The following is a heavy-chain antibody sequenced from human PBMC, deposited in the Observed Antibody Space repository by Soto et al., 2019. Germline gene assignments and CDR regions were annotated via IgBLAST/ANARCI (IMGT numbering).Heavy chain of an antibody. V-gene: IGHV4-59*01. CDR3: ARDRHGLIGLGSFDI. J-gene: IGHJ3*02. D-gene: IGHD2-8*01. CDR2: IYYSGNT. CDR1: GDSISSFY. Sequence: QVQLQESGPGLVKPSETLSLTCTVAGDSISSFYWSWIRQPPGKGLEWIGYIYYSGNTNNNPSFKSRVSISVDTSKNQFSLNLRSVTAADTAVYYCARDRHGLIGLGSFDIWGQGTMVTVSS.